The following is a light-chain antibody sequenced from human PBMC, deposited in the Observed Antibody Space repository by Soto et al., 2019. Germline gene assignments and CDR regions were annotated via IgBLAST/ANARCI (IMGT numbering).Light chain of an antibody. J-gene: IGKJ4*01. Sequence: DIVMTQSPDSLTVSLGERATINCKSSQSVLLTSNNKNYLAWYQQKPGQPPKLLIYWASTRESGVPDRVSGSGSGTDFTLTISSLQAEDVAVYYCQQYYSTPVSFGGGTKVEIK. CDR1: QSVLLTSNNKNY. V-gene: IGKV4-1*01. CDR3: QQYYSTPVS. CDR2: WAS.